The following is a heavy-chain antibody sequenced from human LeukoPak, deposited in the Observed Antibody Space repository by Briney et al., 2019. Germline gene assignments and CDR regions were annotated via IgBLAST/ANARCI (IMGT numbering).Heavy chain of an antibody. V-gene: IGHV4-39*01. CDR2: IYDSGST. J-gene: IGHJ5*02. Sequence: SETLSLTCTVSGGSIRSSYYYWGWIRQPPGKGLEWIGSIYDSGSTYYNTSLKSRVTISVDTSKNQFSLKLNSVTAADTAMYYCARHYGPWGQGTLVTVSS. CDR3: ARHYGP. D-gene: IGHD3-10*01. CDR1: GGSIRSSYYY.